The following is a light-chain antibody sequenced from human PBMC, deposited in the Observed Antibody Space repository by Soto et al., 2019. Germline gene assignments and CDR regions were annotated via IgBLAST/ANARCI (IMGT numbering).Light chain of an antibody. V-gene: IGLV2-14*01. CDR2: DVS. CDR3: ASYTSTSTYV. J-gene: IGLJ1*01. Sequence: QSALTQPASVSGSPGQSITISCTGTSSDVGGYNYVSWYQQFAGKAPKLMIYDVSNRPSGVSNRFSGSKSGNTASLTISGLQAEDEADYYCASYTSTSTYVFGTGTKVTVL. CDR1: SSDVGGYNY.